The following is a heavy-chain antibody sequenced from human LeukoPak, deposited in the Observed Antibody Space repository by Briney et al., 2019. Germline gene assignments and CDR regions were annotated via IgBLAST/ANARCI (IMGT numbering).Heavy chain of an antibody. J-gene: IGHJ4*02. CDR2: IYSGGST. V-gene: IGHV3-53*01. D-gene: IGHD5-24*01. CDR3: ARAEKATIFDY. Sequence: GGSLRLSCAASGFTVSSNYMSWVRQAPGKGLEWVSVIYSGGSTYYADSVKGRFTISRDNSKNTLYLQMSSLRAEDTAVYYCARAEKATIFDYWGQGTLVTVSS. CDR1: GFTVSSNY.